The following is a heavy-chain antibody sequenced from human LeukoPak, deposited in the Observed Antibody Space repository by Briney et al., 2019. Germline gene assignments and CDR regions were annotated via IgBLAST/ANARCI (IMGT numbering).Heavy chain of an antibody. CDR3: AREVGWYYYDSSGYSGGYYYMDV. Sequence: SETLSLTCTVSGGSISSYYWSWIRQPPGKGLEWIGYIYYSGSTNYNPSLKSRVTISVDTSKNQFSLKLSSVTAADTAVYYCAREVGWYYYDSSGYSGGYYYMDVWGKGTTVTISS. D-gene: IGHD3-22*01. V-gene: IGHV4-59*01. J-gene: IGHJ6*03. CDR2: IYYSGST. CDR1: GGSISSYY.